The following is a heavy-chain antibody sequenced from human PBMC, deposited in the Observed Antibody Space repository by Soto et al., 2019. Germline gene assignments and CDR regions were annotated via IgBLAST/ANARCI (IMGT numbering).Heavy chain of an antibody. CDR3: ARGVVPAANWYFDL. V-gene: IGHV1-2*02. J-gene: IGHJ2*01. Sequence: QVQLVQSGAEVKKPGASVKVSCKASGYTFTGYYMHWVRQAPGQGLEWMGWINPNSGGTNYAQKLKGGVPMTREPSIRTAYMALSRLRFDDTAVYYCARGVVPAANWYFDLWGRGTLVTVSS. CDR2: INPNSGGT. CDR1: GYTFTGYY. D-gene: IGHD2-2*01.